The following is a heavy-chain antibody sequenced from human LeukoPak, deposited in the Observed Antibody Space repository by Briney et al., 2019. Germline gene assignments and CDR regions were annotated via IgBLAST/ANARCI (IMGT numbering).Heavy chain of an antibody. V-gene: IGHV4-39*07. CDR3: AITPRPKNIFDP. CDR1: GGSISSGSYY. CDR2: IHYNGNA. J-gene: IGHJ5*02. D-gene: IGHD6-6*01. Sequence: SETLSLTCSVSGGSISSGSYYWAWIRQPPGKGLEWIASIHYNGNAFYNPSLKSQVTISIDTSENQFSLKVKSLTAADTAVYFCAITPRPKNIFDPWGQGTLVTVSS.